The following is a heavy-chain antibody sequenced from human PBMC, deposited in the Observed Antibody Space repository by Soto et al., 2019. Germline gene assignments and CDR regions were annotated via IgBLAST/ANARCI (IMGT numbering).Heavy chain of an antibody. CDR3: AKGSGSYYKIGEAFDI. CDR1: GFTFISYG. J-gene: IGHJ3*02. Sequence: GGSLRLSCASSGFTFISYGMHWVRQAPGKGLEWVAVISYDGSNKYYADSVKGRFTISRDNSKNTLYLQMNSLRAEDTAVYYCAKGSGSYYKIGEAFDIWGQGTMVTVSS. CDR2: ISYDGSNK. V-gene: IGHV3-30*18. D-gene: IGHD1-26*01.